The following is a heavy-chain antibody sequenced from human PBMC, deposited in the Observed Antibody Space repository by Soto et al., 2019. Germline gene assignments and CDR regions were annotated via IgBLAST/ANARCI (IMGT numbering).Heavy chain of an antibody. J-gene: IGHJ4*02. CDR3: AKDNDLDRDGPFDY. CDR2: ISWNSGDI. CDR1: GFSFDDYG. Sequence: EVQLVESGGGSVQPGRSLRLSCAASGFSFDDYGMHWVRHGPGKGLEWVSGISWNSGDIYYADSVKGRFTISRDNAKRSLYLQMNSMRTEDTALSYCAKDNDLDRDGPFDYWGQGILVTVSS. D-gene: IGHD2-2*03. V-gene: IGHV3-9*01.